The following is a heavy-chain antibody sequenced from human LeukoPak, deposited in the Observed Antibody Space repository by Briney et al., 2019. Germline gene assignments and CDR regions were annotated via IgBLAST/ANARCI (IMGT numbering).Heavy chain of an antibody. CDR2: IIPIFGTA. D-gene: IGHD6-19*01. V-gene: IGHV1-69*05. CDR3: AKTPNSGWYEGDFDY. J-gene: IGHJ4*02. CDR1: GGTFSSYA. Sequence: GSSVKVSCKASGGTFSSYAISWVRQAPGQGLEWMGRIIPIFGTANYAQKFQGRVTITTDESTSTAYTELSSLRSEDTAVYYCAKTPNSGWYEGDFDYWGQGTLVTVSS.